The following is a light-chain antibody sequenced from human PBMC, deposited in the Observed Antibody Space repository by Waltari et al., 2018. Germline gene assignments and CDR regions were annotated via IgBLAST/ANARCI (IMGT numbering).Light chain of an antibody. Sequence: QSVLTQPPPVSGSPGQRVTISCTGSSSNIRAGSDVHWYQQPPGTAPKLLIYGNSNRPSGVPDRFSGSKSGTSASLAITGLQAEDEADYYCQSYDSSLSGSVFGGGTKLTVL. V-gene: IGLV1-40*01. CDR3: QSYDSSLSGSV. CDR2: GNS. CDR1: SSNIRAGSD. J-gene: IGLJ2*01.